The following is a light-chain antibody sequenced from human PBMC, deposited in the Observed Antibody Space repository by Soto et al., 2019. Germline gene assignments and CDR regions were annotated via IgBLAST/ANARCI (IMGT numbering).Light chain of an antibody. CDR2: EVS. CDR1: QSLLHITGETF. Sequence: DVVMTQTPLSLSVAPGQPASISCKSSQSLLHITGETFLFWYLQKPGQSPQLLIYEVSTRVSGVPDRVRGSGSGTDFTLEISRVETDDVGMYYCIQSTQLPPTFGQGTRL. J-gene: IGKJ5*01. CDR3: IQSTQLPPT. V-gene: IGKV2D-29*02.